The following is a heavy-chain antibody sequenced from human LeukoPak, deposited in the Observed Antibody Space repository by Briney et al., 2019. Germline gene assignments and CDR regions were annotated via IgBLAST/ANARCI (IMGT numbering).Heavy chain of an antibody. Sequence: PGGSLRLSCAASGFTLSSYAMSWVRQAPGKGLEWVSAISGSGGSTYYADSVKGRFTISRDNSKNTLYLQMNSLRAEDTAVYYCAKDQGPYCSGGSCYYFQHWGQGTLVTVSS. D-gene: IGHD2-15*01. V-gene: IGHV3-23*01. CDR2: ISGSGGST. J-gene: IGHJ1*01. CDR3: AKDQGPYCSGGSCYYFQH. CDR1: GFTLSSYA.